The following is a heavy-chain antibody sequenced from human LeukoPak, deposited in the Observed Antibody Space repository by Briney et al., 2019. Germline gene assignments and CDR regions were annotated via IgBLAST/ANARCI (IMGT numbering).Heavy chain of an antibody. J-gene: IGHJ4*02. D-gene: IGHD6-13*01. Sequence: GRSLRHSCAASGFTFSSYAMHWVRQAPGKGLEWVAVISYDGSNKYYADSVKGRFTISRDNSKNTLYLQMNSLRAEDTAVYYCARYSSSWYDYWGQGTLVTVSS. CDR2: ISYDGSNK. CDR3: ARYSSSWYDY. V-gene: IGHV3-30-3*01. CDR1: GFTFSSYA.